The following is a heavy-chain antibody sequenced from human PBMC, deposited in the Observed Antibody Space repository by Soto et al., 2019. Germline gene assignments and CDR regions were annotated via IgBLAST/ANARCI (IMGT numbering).Heavy chain of an antibody. CDR2: IYYSGST. J-gene: IGHJ4*02. V-gene: IGHV4-61*01. Sequence: QVQLQESGPGLVKPSETLSLTCTVSGGSVSSGSFYWSWIRQPPGKGLEWIGYIYYSGSTNYNPSLKRRVTISVDTSKNQFSLKLSSVTAADTAVYYCARAIAARPFDYWGQGTLVTVSS. CDR3: ARAIAARPFDY. D-gene: IGHD6-6*01. CDR1: GGSVSSGSFY.